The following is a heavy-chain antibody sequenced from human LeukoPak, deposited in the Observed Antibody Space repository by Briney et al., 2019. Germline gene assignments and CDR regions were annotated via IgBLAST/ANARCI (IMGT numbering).Heavy chain of an antibody. Sequence: GGSLRLSCAASGFTFDDYALNWVRQAPGKGLEWVSIITWDGRNTYYADSVKGRFTIFRDNSKNSLYLQMNSLRAEDTALYYCARSTYYYDSRGFGAFDYWGQGTLVTVSS. CDR1: GFTFDDYA. J-gene: IGHJ4*02. CDR2: ITWDGRNT. V-gene: IGHV3-43D*03. CDR3: ARSTYYYDSRGFGAFDY. D-gene: IGHD3-22*01.